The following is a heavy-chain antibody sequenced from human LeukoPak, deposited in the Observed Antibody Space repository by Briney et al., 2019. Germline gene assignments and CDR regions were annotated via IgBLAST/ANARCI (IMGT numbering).Heavy chain of an antibody. CDR3: ARYVYTSGSHYIDY. V-gene: IGHV7-4-1*02. CDR2: INTNSGTP. Sequence: ASVKVSCKASGYTFTSHAINWVRQAPGQGLEWMGWINTNSGTPAYAQGLTGRFVFSLDTSVSTAYLQISSLKAEDTAVYYCARYVYTSGSHYIDYWGQGTVVTVSS. CDR1: GYTFTSHA. J-gene: IGHJ4*02. D-gene: IGHD3-10*01.